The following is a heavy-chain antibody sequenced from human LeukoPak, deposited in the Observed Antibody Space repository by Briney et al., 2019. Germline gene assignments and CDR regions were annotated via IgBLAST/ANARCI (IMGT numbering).Heavy chain of an antibody. J-gene: IGHJ4*02. V-gene: IGHV4-39*01. CDR2: IYYSGST. Sequence: SETLSLTCTVSGGSISSSSYYWGWIRQPPGKGLEWIGNIYYSGSTYYNPSLKSRVTISVDTSKNQFSLKLSSVTAADTAVYYCASSAAVAGWGVFDYWGQGALVTVSS. D-gene: IGHD6-19*01. CDR1: GGSISSSSYY. CDR3: ASSAAVAGWGVFDY.